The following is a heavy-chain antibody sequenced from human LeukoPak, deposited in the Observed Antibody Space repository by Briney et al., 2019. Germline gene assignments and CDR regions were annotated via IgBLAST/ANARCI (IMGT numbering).Heavy chain of an antibody. J-gene: IGHJ4*02. CDR1: GFTVSRND. CDR3: ARGGDPVYFDD. Sequence: GGSLRLSCAASGFTVSRNDMSWVRQAPGKGLEWVSVIYSGGSSFYADSVKGRFSISRDKSKNTIFLQMNSLGAEDMAVYYCARGGDPVYFDDWGQGTLVTVSS. CDR2: IYSGGSS. V-gene: IGHV3-66*01. D-gene: IGHD3-10*01.